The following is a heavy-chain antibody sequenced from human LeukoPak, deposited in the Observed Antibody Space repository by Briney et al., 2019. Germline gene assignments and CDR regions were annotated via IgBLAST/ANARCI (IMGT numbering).Heavy chain of an antibody. J-gene: IGHJ4*02. Sequence: GGSLRLSCAASGFTFSDYYMSWIRQAPGKGLEWVANIKQDGSEKYYVDSVKGRFTISRDNAKNSLYLQMNSLRAEDTAVYYCARGHILTGQETIDYWGQGTLVTVSS. D-gene: IGHD3-9*01. CDR3: ARGHILTGQETIDY. CDR1: GFTFSDYY. CDR2: IKQDGSEK. V-gene: IGHV3-7*01.